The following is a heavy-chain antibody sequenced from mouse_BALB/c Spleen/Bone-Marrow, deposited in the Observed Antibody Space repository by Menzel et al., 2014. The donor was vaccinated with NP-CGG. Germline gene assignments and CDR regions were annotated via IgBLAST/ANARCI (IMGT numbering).Heavy chain of an antibody. J-gene: IGHJ3*01. Sequence: QVQLQQSGAELVRPGVPVKISCKGSGYTFTDYAMHWVKQSHAKSLEWIGVIGTYYGDATYNQKFKTKATMTVDKSSSTAYMELARLTSEDSALYYCAREGPWFAFWGQGTLVTVSA. CDR1: GYTFTDYA. CDR2: IGTYYGDA. CDR3: AREGPWFAF. V-gene: IGHV1S137*01.